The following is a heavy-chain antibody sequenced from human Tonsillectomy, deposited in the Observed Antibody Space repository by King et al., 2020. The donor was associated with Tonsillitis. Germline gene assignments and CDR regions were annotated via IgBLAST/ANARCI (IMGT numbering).Heavy chain of an antibody. CDR1: GVTFSSQS. J-gene: IGHJ4*02. V-gene: IGHV3-48*01. CDR2: IYSRGTTI. Sequence: VQLVESGGGLVQPGGSLRLSCAVSGVTFSSQSMSWVRQAPGKGLEWVSYIYSRGTTIYYADSVKGRFTISRDNAKNSLYLQMDSLRTEDTAVYYCARAPWIRAVITHFDSWGQGTLVTVSS. CDR3: ARAPWIRAVITHFDS. D-gene: IGHD3-10*01.